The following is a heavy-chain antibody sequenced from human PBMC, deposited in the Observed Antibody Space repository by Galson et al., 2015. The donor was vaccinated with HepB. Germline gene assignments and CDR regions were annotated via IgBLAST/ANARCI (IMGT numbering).Heavy chain of an antibody. V-gene: IGHV3-33*01. CDR3: ARSDYDSSGYYPAEGLDY. J-gene: IGHJ4*02. Sequence: SLRLSCAASGFTFSSYGMHWVRQAPGKGLEWVAVIWYDGSNKYYADSVKGRFTISRDNSKNTLYLQMNSLRAEDTAVYYCARSDYDSSGYYPAEGLDYWGQGTLVTVSS. CDR1: GFTFSSYG. CDR2: IWYDGSNK. D-gene: IGHD3-22*01.